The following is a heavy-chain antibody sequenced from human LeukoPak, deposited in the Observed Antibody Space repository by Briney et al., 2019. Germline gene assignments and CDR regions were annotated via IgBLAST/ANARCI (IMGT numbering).Heavy chain of an antibody. CDR2: ISYDGSNK. V-gene: IGHV3-30*18. CDR1: GFTFSSYG. J-gene: IGHJ3*02. CDR3: AKDLLYYGSGSSYTFDI. D-gene: IGHD3-10*01. Sequence: PGGSLRLSCAASGFTFSSYGMHWVRQAPGKGLEWVAVISYDGSNKYYADSVKGRFTISRDNSKNTLYLQMNRLRAEDTAVYYCAKDLLYYGSGSSYTFDIWGQGTMVTVSS.